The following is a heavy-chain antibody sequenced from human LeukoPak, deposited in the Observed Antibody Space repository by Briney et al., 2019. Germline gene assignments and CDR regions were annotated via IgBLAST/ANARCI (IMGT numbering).Heavy chain of an antibody. CDR1: RGTFSSYA. Sequence: SVKDSCKAPRGTFSSYALSWVRPAPGQGVEWMGGIIPIFGTANYAQKFQGRVTITADESTSTDYMGLSSLRSQDTGVYYCASPSHHSAMGDAFHIWGQGTMVTVSS. V-gene: IGHV1-69*13. CDR3: ASPSHHSAMGDAFHI. D-gene: IGHD2-8*01. J-gene: IGHJ3*02. CDR2: IIPIFGTA.